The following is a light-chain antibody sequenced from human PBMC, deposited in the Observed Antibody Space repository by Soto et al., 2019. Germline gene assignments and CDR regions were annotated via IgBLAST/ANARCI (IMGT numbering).Light chain of an antibody. Sequence: QSALTQPASVSGSPGQSITISRTGTVSDVGGYDSVSWYQQPPGRAPKLIIYGVNNRPSGVSNRFSASKSADTASLTISGLQAEDEANYYCCSYTTSTTYVFGTGTKVTVL. CDR3: CSYTTSTTYV. CDR1: VSDVGGYDS. J-gene: IGLJ1*01. CDR2: GVN. V-gene: IGLV2-14*03.